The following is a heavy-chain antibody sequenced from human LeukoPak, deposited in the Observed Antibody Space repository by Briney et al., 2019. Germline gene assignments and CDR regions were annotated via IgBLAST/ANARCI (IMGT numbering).Heavy chain of an antibody. CDR1: GFTLSSYW. CDR2: IKQDGREK. Sequence: GGSLRLSCAASGFTLSSYWMGWARQAPGEGLEWVANIKQDGREKYSVDSVQGRFTISRDNAKNSLYLQMNSLRAEDTAVYYCAREISSWYRTEGRFDPWGQGTLVTVSS. J-gene: IGHJ5*02. V-gene: IGHV3-7*01. D-gene: IGHD6-13*01. CDR3: AREISSWYRTEGRFDP.